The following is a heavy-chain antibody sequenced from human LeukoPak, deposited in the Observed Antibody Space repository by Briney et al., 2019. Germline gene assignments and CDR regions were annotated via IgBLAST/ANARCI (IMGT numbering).Heavy chain of an antibody. V-gene: IGHV1-2*02. Sequence: ASMKVSCKASEYIFTDYYIHWVRQAPGQGLEWMGWINPHSGGTNYAQNFQYRVTMTGYTSISTAYMELSRLISDDTAIYYCARGGDNYDILTQWGQGTLVTVSS. D-gene: IGHD3-9*01. J-gene: IGHJ4*02. CDR1: EYIFTDYY. CDR2: INPHSGGT. CDR3: ARGGDNYDILTQ.